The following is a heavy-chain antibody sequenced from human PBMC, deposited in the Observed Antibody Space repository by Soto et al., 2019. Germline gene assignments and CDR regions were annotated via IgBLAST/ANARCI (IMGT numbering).Heavy chain of an antibody. CDR2: LSYDGSNK. CDR3: ARDKKAQDTAMVFYAFDI. D-gene: IGHD5-18*01. Sequence: ESGGGVFQPGGSLRLSCAASGFTFSSYAMHWVRQAPGKGLEWVAVLSYDGSNKYYADSVKGRFTISRDNSKNTLYLQMNSLRAEDTAVYYCARDKKAQDTAMVFYAFDIWGQGTMVTVSS. V-gene: IGHV3-30-3*01. J-gene: IGHJ3*02. CDR1: GFTFSSYA.